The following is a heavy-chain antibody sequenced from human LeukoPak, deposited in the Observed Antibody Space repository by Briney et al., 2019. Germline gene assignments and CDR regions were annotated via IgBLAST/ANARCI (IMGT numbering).Heavy chain of an antibody. D-gene: IGHD5-18*01. Sequence: PGGSLRLSCAASGFTFSSYSMNWVRQAPGKGLEWVSSISSSSSYIYYADSVKGRFTISRDNAKRSLYLQMNSLRAEDTAVYYCARDLFSYGANQDDFWGQGTLVTVSS. V-gene: IGHV3-21*01. J-gene: IGHJ4*02. CDR3: ARDLFSYGANQDDF. CDR1: GFTFSSYS. CDR2: ISSSSSYI.